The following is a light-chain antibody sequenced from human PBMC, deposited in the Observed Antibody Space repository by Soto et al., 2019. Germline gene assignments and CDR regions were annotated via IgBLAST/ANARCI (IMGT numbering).Light chain of an antibody. CDR1: SGHSSYA. V-gene: IGLV4-69*01. CDR3: QTWGTGIHVV. J-gene: IGLJ2*01. CDR2: LDSDGSH. Sequence: QLVLTQSPSASASLGASVKLTCTLSSGHSSYAIAWDQQQPEKGPRYLMKLDSDGSHTKGDAIPDRFSGSSSGAERYLTISSLQSEDEADYYCQTWGTGIHVVFGGGTKLTVL.